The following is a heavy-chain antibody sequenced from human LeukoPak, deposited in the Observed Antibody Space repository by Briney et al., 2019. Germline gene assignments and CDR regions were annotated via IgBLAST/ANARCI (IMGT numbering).Heavy chain of an antibody. Sequence: LETLSLTCAVYGGSFSEYYWSWIRQSPGKGLEWIAEISQSGSINYNPSLKSRVTISVDASKKQFSLKMSSVTAADTAMYYCARVPTGRNVVAAAARMGWNGAFDIWGQGTMVTVSS. D-gene: IGHD2-2*01. J-gene: IGHJ3*02. CDR3: ARVPTGRNVVAAAARMGWNGAFDI. CDR1: GGSFSEYY. CDR2: ISQSGSI. V-gene: IGHV4-34*01.